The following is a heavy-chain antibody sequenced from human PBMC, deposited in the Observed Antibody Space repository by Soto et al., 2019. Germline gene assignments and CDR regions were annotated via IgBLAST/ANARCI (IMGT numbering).Heavy chain of an antibody. CDR2: ISWNSGSI. CDR3: ARLRDDY. J-gene: IGHJ4*02. D-gene: IGHD2-21*01. V-gene: IGHV3-9*01. Sequence: EVQLVESGGGLVQPGRSLRLSCAASGFTFDDYAMHWVRQAPGKGLEWVSGISWNSGSIGYADSVKGRFTISRDNAKNSLYLQMNSLRAEDTALHYCARLRDDYWGQGTLVTVSS. CDR1: GFTFDDYA.